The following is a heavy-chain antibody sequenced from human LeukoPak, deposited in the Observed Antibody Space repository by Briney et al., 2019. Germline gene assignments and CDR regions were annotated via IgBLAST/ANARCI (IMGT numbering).Heavy chain of an antibody. D-gene: IGHD3-22*01. J-gene: IGHJ3*02. CDR1: GGSISSYY. Sequence: SETLSLTCTVSGGSISSYYWSWIRQPPGKGLEWIGYIYYSGSTNYNPSLKSRVTISVDTSKNQFSLKLSSVTAADTAVYYCARQSDSSRDAFDIWGQGTMVTVSS. V-gene: IGHV4-59*08. CDR2: IYYSGST. CDR3: ARQSDSSRDAFDI.